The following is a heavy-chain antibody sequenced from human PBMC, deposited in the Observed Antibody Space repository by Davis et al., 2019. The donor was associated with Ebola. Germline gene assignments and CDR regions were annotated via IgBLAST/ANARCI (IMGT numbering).Heavy chain of an antibody. Sequence: SETLSLTCTVSGGSISSSSYYWGWIRQPPGKGLEWIGSIYYSGSTYYNPSLKSRVAMSVDTSKNQFSLKLSSVTAADTAVYYCARDRGYSGYDYLDYWGQGTLVTVSS. D-gene: IGHD5-12*01. CDR1: GGSISSSSYY. J-gene: IGHJ4*02. CDR3: ARDRGYSGYDYLDY. CDR2: IYYSGST. V-gene: IGHV4-39*07.